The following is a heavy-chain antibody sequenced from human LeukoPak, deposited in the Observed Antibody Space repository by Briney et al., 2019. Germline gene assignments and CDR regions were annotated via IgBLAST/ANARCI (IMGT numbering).Heavy chain of an antibody. CDR1: GGSFSGYY. D-gene: IGHD5-24*01. CDR2: INHSGST. J-gene: IGHJ4*02. Sequence: PSETLSLTCAVYGGSFSGYYWSWIRQPPGKGLEWIGEINHSGSTNYNPSLKSRVTISVGTSKIQFSLKLTSVTAADTAVYYCARGRGRWLQLSDYWGQGTLVTVSS. V-gene: IGHV4-34*01. CDR3: ARGRGRWLQLSDY.